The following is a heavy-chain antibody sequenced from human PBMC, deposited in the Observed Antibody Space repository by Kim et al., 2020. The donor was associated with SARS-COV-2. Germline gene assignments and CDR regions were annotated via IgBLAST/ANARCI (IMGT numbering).Heavy chain of an antibody. CDR3: ARDRFDNSGYCYEY. CDR2: IFYSGST. Sequence: SETLSLTCSVSGGSISNRNYYWGWIRQHPGKGLEWIGYIFYSGSTYYNPSLKSRVSMSVDTSKNQFSLKLSSVTAAYTAVYYCARDRFDNSGYCYEYWGQGIRVTVSS. V-gene: IGHV4-31*03. D-gene: IGHD3-22*01. J-gene: IGHJ4*02. CDR1: GGSISNRNYY.